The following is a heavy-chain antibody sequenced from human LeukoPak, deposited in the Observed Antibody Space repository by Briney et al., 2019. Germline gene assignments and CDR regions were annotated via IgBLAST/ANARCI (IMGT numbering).Heavy chain of an antibody. CDR1: GFTFSSYS. J-gene: IGHJ4*02. V-gene: IGHV3-48*01. CDR3: ARASSGYDPPDY. Sequence: GGSLRLSCAASGFTFSSYSMNWVRQAPGKGLEWVSYISSSSSTIYYADSVKGRFPISRDNAKNSLYLQMNSLRAEDMTVYYCARASSGYDPPDYWGQGTLVTVSS. D-gene: IGHD5-12*01. CDR2: ISSSSSTI.